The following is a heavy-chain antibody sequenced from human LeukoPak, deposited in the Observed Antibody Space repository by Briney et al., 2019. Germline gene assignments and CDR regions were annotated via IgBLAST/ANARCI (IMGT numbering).Heavy chain of an antibody. CDR2: IYHSGRT. V-gene: IGHV4-39*01. CDR1: GGSISSSSYY. CDR3: ARHTVTTGSLDDY. J-gene: IGHJ4*02. D-gene: IGHD4-17*01. Sequence: PSETLSLTCTVSGGSISSSSYYWGWIRQPPLKGLEWIGSIYHSGRTYYNPSLKSRVTISVDTSKNQFSLKLSSVTAADTAVYYCARHTVTTGSLDDYWGQGTLVTVSS.